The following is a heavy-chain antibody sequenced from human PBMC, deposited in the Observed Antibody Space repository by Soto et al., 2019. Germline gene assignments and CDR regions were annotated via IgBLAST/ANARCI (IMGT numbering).Heavy chain of an antibody. CDR1: GFTFSSYP. CDR2: ISGSGGST. D-gene: IGHD5-12*01. Sequence: PGGSLRLSXAASGFTFSSYPMTWVRQTPGKGLEWVSAISGSGGSTYYADSVKGRFTISRDNSKNTLYLQMSSLRAEDTAIYYCAKDRDGYRRGGFDIWGQGTMVTVSS. J-gene: IGHJ3*02. V-gene: IGHV3-23*01. CDR3: AKDRDGYRRGGFDI.